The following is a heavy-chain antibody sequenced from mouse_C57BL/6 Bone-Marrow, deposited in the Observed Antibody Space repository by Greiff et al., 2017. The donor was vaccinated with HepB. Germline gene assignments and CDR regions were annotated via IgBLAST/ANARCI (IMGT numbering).Heavy chain of an antibody. J-gene: IGHJ2*01. V-gene: IGHV1-76*01. CDR3: ARGGYGVDY. Sequence: QVQLQQSGAELVRPGASVKLSCKASGYTFTDYYINWVKQRPGQGLEWIARIYPGSGNTYYNEKFKGKATLTAEKSSSTAYMQLSSLTSEDSAVYFCARGGYGVDYWGQGTTLTVSS. CDR2: IYPGSGNT. CDR1: GYTFTDYY. D-gene: IGHD2-2*01.